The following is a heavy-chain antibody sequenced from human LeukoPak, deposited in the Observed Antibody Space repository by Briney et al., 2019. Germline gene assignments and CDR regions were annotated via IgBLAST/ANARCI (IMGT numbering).Heavy chain of an antibody. CDR3: ARDFATTVTKAYHY. CDR1: GFTFSSYS. D-gene: IGHD4-17*01. V-gene: IGHV3-21*01. J-gene: IGHJ4*02. CDR2: VSSSSEYI. Sequence: GGSLRLSCAASGFTFSSYSMNWVRQAPGKGLEWVSSVSSSSEYIYHADSVKGRFTISRDNAKNSLYLQMNSLRVEDTAVYYCARDFATTVTKAYHYWGQGTLVTVSS.